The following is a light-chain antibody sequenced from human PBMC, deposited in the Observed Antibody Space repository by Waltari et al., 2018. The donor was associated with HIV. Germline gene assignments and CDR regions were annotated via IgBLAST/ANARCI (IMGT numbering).Light chain of an antibody. Sequence: QSALTQPPSASGSPGQSVTISCNGTSSDVGGNNYVSWYQQYPGKAPRLMIYEVYKRPSVVPHRFSGSKSGNTASLTVSGLQAEDEANYYCGSYACINTYVLYGGGTKLTVL. J-gene: IGLJ2*01. CDR2: EVY. CDR1: SSDVGGNNY. CDR3: GSYACINTYVL. V-gene: IGLV2-8*01.